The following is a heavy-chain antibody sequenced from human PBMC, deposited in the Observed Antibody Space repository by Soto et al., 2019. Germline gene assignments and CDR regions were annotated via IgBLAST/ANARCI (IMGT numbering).Heavy chain of an antibody. CDR3: AKASSRIAAAGHYYYGMDV. Sequence: GGSLRLSCAASGFTFSSYGMHWVRQAPGKGLEWVAVISYDGSNKYYADSVKGRFTISRDNSKNTLYLQMNSLRAEDTAVYYCAKASSRIAAAGHYYYGMDVWGQGTTVTVSS. CDR2: ISYDGSNK. D-gene: IGHD6-13*01. V-gene: IGHV3-30*18. J-gene: IGHJ6*02. CDR1: GFTFSSYG.